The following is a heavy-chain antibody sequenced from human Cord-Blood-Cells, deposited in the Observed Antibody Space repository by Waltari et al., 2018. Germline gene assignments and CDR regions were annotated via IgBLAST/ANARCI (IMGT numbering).Heavy chain of an antibody. J-gene: IGHJ2*01. D-gene: IGHD2-8*02. V-gene: IGHV1-2*06. CDR3: ARVARYCTGGVCYWYFDL. CDR2: INPNSGGT. Sequence: QVQLVQSGAEVKKPGASVKVSCTASGYTFTGYYMHWGRQDPGQGLEWMGRINPNSGGTNYAQKFQGRVTMTRDTSISTAYMELSRLRSDDTAVYYCARVARYCTGGVCYWYFDLWGRGTLVTVSS. CDR1: GYTFTGYY.